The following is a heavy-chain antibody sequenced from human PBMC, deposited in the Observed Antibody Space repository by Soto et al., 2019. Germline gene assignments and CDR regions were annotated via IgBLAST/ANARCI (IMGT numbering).Heavy chain of an antibody. CDR3: ARPRIGYHSVSDY. Sequence: QVQLVESGGGVVQPGRSLRLSCAASGFTFSSYAMHWVRQAPGKGLEWVAVISYDGSNKYYADSVKGRFTISRDNSKNTLYLQMNSLRAEDTAVYYCARPRIGYHSVSDYWGQGTLVTVSS. V-gene: IGHV3-30-3*01. CDR1: GFTFSSYA. D-gene: IGHD3-22*01. CDR2: ISYDGSNK. J-gene: IGHJ4*02.